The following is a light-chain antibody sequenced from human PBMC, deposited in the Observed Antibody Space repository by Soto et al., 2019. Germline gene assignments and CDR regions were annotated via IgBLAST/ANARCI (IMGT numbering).Light chain of an antibody. J-gene: IGKJ4*01. CDR1: QSVTGSY. CDR2: GAS. Sequence: EIVLTQSPGGLSLSAGERATLSSRASQSVTGSYVAWYLQKPGQGPRLLIYGASNRPAGIPDRFSSSGSGTDFTLTISRLEPEDFGVYYCQQYGASPLTFGGGTKVEI. CDR3: QQYGASPLT. V-gene: IGKV3-20*01.